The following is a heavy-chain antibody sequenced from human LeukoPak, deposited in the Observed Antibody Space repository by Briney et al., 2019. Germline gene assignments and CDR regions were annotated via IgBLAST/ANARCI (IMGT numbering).Heavy chain of an antibody. CDR1: GFTFDDYA. J-gene: IGHJ4*02. V-gene: IGHV3-43*02. CDR2: ISGDGGST. Sequence: GGSLRLSCAASGFTFDDYAMPWVRQAPGKGLEWVSLISGDGGSTYYADSVKGRFTISRDNSKNSLYLQMNSLRTEDTALYYCAKDMAPPYSGSYFGTDYWGQGTLVTVSS. CDR3: AKDMAPPYSGSYFGTDY. D-gene: IGHD1-26*01.